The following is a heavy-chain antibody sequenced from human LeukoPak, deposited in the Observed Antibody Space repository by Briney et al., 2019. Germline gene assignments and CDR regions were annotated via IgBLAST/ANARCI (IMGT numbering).Heavy chain of an antibody. CDR3: ARDLSGSYMSDY. J-gene: IGHJ4*02. D-gene: IGHD3-10*01. Sequence: PGGSLRLSCAASGFTFSNYAMHWARQAPGKGLEWVAFIPHDRSNSCHADSVKGRFTISRDNSKNTLYLQMNSLTDEDTAVYYCARDLSGSYMSDYWGQGTLVTVSS. CDR2: IPHDRSNS. V-gene: IGHV3-30-3*01. CDR1: GFTFSNYA.